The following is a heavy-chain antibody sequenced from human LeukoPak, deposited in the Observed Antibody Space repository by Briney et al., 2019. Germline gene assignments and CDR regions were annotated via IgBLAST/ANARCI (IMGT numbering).Heavy chain of an antibody. J-gene: IGHJ3*02. Sequence: ASVKVSFKASGYTFTSYDINWVRQATGQGLEWMGWMNPNSGNTGYAQKFQGRVTMTRNTSISTAYMELSSLRSEDTAVYYCAREIAAASIDAFDIWGQGTMVTVSS. V-gene: IGHV1-8*02. CDR1: GYTFTSYD. CDR2: MNPNSGNT. D-gene: IGHD6-13*01. CDR3: AREIAAASIDAFDI.